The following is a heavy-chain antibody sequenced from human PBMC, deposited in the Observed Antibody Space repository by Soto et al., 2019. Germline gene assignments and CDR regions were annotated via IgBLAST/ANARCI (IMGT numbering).Heavy chain of an antibody. D-gene: IGHD2-15*01. CDR2: ICPGYSNI. CDR3: ARMGFSGGGYLSYYYYGMDV. Sequence: PGESLKISCKGSGYIFTDHFIVWVRQMAGKGLEWVGIICPGYSNIIYSPSFQGQVTISADKSISTAYLQWSSLKASDTAMYYCARMGFSGGGYLSYYYYGMDVWGQGTTVTVSS. CDR1: GYIFTDHF. J-gene: IGHJ6*02. V-gene: IGHV5-51*01.